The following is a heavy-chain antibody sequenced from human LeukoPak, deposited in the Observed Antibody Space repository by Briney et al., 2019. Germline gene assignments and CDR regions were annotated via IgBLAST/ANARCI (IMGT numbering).Heavy chain of an antibody. CDR3: AREDVVLVDAVRYYYCGMDV. Sequence: GASVKVSCKASGYNFISYYMHWVRQAPGQGLEWMGIINPSGGSTSYAQTFQDRVTMTRDTSTSTVYMELSSLKSEDTAVYYCAREDVVLVDAVRYYYCGMDVWGQGTTVTVSS. CDR2: INPSGGST. V-gene: IGHV1-46*01. D-gene: IGHD2-8*01. CDR1: GYNFISYY. J-gene: IGHJ6*02.